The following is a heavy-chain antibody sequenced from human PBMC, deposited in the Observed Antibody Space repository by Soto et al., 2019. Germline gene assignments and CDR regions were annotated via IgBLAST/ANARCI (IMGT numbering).Heavy chain of an antibody. CDR2: ISDSGGST. CDR3: VKGGWLDY. J-gene: IGHJ4*02. V-gene: IGHV3-23*01. D-gene: IGHD3-10*01. CDR1: GFTFSSYD. Sequence: LRLSCAASGFTFSSYDMNWVRQAPGKGLEWVSAISDSGGSTYYADSVKGRFTISRDNSKNTLHLQMNSLRAEDTAVYYCVKGGWLDYWGQGTLVTVSS.